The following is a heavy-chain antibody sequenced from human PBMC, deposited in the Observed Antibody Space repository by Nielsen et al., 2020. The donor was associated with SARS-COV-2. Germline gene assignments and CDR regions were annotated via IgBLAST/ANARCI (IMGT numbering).Heavy chain of an antibody. CDR1: GFTFSNAW. CDR3: TTDPNYYGSGSYLPYYYYGMDV. J-gene: IGHJ6*02. D-gene: IGHD3-10*01. V-gene: IGHV3-15*01. CDR2: IKSKTDGGTT. Sequence: GGSLRLSCAASGFTFSNAWMSWVRQAPGKGLEWVGRIKSKTDGGTTDYAAPVKGRFTTSRDDSKNTLYLQMNSLKTEDTAVYYCTTDPNYYGSGSYLPYYYYGMDVWGQGTTVTVSS.